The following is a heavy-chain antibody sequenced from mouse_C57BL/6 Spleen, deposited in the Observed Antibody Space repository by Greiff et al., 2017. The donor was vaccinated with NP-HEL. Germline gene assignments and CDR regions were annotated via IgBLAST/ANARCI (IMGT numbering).Heavy chain of an antibody. CDR1: GYTFTSYW. CDR3: AKDYYGSEGFAY. V-gene: IGHV1-72*01. Sequence: QVQLQQSGAELVKPGASVKLSCKASGYTFTSYWMHWVKQRPGRGLEWIGRIDPNSGGTKYNEKFKSKATLTVDKPSSTAYMQLSSLTSEHSAVYYCAKDYYGSEGFAYWGQGTLVTVSA. J-gene: IGHJ3*01. D-gene: IGHD1-1*01. CDR2: IDPNSGGT.